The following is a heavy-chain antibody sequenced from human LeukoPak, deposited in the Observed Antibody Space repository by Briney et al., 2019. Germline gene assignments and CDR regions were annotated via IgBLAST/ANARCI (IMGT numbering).Heavy chain of an antibody. D-gene: IGHD5-18*01. V-gene: IGHV1-2*02. CDR1: GYTFTGYY. CDR2: INPNSGGT. CDR3: ASGYSYGPKTYYYYYMDV. J-gene: IGHJ6*03. Sequence: GASVKVSCKASGYTFTGYYMHWVRQAPGQGLEWMGWINPNSGGTNYAQKFQGRVTMTRDTSISTAYMELSRLRSDDTAVYYCASGYSYGPKTYYYYYMDVWGKGTTVTISS.